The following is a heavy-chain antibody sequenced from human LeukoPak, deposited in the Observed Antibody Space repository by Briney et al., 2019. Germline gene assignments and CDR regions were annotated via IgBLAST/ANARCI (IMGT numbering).Heavy chain of an antibody. CDR1: GGSVSSTNHF. D-gene: IGHD4-17*01. Sequence: PSETLSLTCAVSGGSVSSTNHFWGWIRQPPGKGLEWIGSIYYSGSTYYNPSLKSRVTISVDTSKNQFSLKLSSVTAADTAVYYCATGRSVWNTVTPFDYWGQGTLVTVSS. J-gene: IGHJ4*02. CDR2: IYYSGST. CDR3: ATGRSVWNTVTPFDY. V-gene: IGHV4-39*01.